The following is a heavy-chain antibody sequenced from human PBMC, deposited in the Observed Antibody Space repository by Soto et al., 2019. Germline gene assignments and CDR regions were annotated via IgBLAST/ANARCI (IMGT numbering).Heavy chain of an antibody. D-gene: IGHD3-3*01. CDR3: ARAGFLDFDYYYYYGIDV. Sequence: PGGSLRLSCAASGFTFSSYDMHWVRQATGKGLEWVSAIGTAGDTYYPGSVKGRFTISRENAKNSLYLQMNSLRAEDTAVYYCARAGFLDFDYYYYYGIDVWGQGTTVTVS. CDR1: GFTFSSYD. CDR2: IGTAGDT. J-gene: IGHJ6*02. V-gene: IGHV3-13*01.